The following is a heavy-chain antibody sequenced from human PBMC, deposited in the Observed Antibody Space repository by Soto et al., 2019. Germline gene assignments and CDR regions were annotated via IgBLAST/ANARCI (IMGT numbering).Heavy chain of an antibody. Sequence: GGSLRLSCAASGFTFSSYAMSWVRQAPGKGLEWVSAISGSGGSTYYADSVKGRFTISRDNSKNTLYLQMNSLRAEDTAVYYCAKSGLLLGYSSREGFDIWGQGTMVTVSS. CDR2: ISGSGGST. V-gene: IGHV3-23*01. CDR3: AKSGLLLGYSSREGFDI. D-gene: IGHD6-13*01. CDR1: GFTFSSYA. J-gene: IGHJ3*02.